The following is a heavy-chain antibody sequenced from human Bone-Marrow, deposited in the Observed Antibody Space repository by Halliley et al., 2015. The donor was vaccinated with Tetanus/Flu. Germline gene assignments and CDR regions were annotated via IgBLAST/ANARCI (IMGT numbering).Heavy chain of an antibody. CDR1: GYSISSGYY. J-gene: IGHJ3*02. D-gene: IGHD2-2*01. CDR2: IYHSGTT. Sequence: TLSLTCVVSGYSISSGYYWAWFRQPPGKGPEWIGIIYHSGTTYYNPSPESRVTLSIDTSKNQFSLNLNSVTAADTAVYYCAREVPDGFDIWGQGTMVTVSS. V-gene: IGHV4-38-2*02. CDR3: AREVPDGFDI.